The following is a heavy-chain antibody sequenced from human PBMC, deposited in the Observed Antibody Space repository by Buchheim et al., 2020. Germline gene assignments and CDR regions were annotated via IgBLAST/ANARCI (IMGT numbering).Heavy chain of an antibody. J-gene: IGHJ4*02. Sequence: VQLLESGGGLVQPGRSLRLSCAASGFTFSSYGMHWVRQAPGKGLEWVAVISYDGSNKYYADSVKGRFTISRDNSKNTLYLQMNSLRAEDTAVYYCANDFSRVRGVSDYWGQGTL. D-gene: IGHD3-10*01. CDR3: ANDFSRVRGVSDY. CDR2: ISYDGSNK. V-gene: IGHV3-30*18. CDR1: GFTFSSYG.